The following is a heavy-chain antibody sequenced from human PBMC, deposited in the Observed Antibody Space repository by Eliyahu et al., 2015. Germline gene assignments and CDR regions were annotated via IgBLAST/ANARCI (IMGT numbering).Heavy chain of an antibody. V-gene: IGHV2-26*01. CDR2: IFSHGEK. J-gene: IGHJ4*02. CDR1: GXSLRDPRXG. D-gene: IGHD2-15*01. CDR3: ARITVGNYQVEVPYYFDH. Sequence: QVTLKESGPVRVRPTETLTLTCTXXGXSLRDPRXGVSWXRQPXGKALEXLAHIFSHGEKSYSTSLETRLTISKDTSKSQVVLTMTNMDPVDTSTYFCARITVGNYQVEVPYYFDHWGQGTLVTVSS.